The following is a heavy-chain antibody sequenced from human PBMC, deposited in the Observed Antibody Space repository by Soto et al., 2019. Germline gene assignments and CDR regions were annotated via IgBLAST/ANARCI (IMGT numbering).Heavy chain of an antibody. D-gene: IGHD2-15*01. J-gene: IGHJ4*02. CDR3: AIPNPIYSL. CDR1: GFTFSSYE. CDR2: ISSSGSTI. Sequence: GSLRLSCAASGFTFSSYEMNWVRQAPGKGLEWVSYISSSGSTIYYADSVKGRFTISRDNAKNSLYLQMNSLRAEDTAVYYCAIPNPIYSLWGQGTLVTVSS. V-gene: IGHV3-48*03.